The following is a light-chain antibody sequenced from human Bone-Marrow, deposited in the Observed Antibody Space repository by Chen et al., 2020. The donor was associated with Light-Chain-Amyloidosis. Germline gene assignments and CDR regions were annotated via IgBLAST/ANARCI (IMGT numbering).Light chain of an antibody. CDR2: DDS. CDR1: IIGSTR. V-gene: IGLV3-21*02. J-gene: IGLJ3*02. CDR3: QVWDRSSDRLV. Sequence: SYVMTQPCSVAVAPGQTATMACGGNIIGSTRVQWEQQTPGQAPLLVVYDDSDRPSGIPERLAGSNSGNAANLTISRVEAGDEADYYCQVWDRSSDRLVFGGGTKLTVL.